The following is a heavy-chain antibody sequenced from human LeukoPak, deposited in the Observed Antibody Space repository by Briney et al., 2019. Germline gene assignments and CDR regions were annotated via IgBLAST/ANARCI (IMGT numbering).Heavy chain of an antibody. CDR1: GGALNSFY. D-gene: IGHD4-17*01. CDR2: VYYTGST. J-gene: IGHJ4*02. CDR3: ARWNAVTTSLDY. V-gene: IGHV4-59*08. Sequence: SETLSLTCSVSGGALNSFYWSWIRQPPGKGLEYIGYVYYTGSTKYKPSLRSRVTISADTSNNQFSLNLSSVTAADTAVYYCARWNAVTTSLDYWGQGILVAVSS.